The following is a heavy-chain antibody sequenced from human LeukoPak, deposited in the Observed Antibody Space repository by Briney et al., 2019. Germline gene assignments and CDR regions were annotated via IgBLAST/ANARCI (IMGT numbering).Heavy chain of an antibody. CDR2: IRSKAYGGTT. V-gene: IGHV3-49*04. D-gene: IGHD3-22*01. CDR1: GFPFCRYG. Sequence: GGSLRLSCAASGFPFCRYGMSWVRQARGKGREGVGFIRSKAYGGTTEYAASVKGRFTISRDDSKSIDYLQMNSLKTEDTAVYYCTTAYYYDSSGLGWGQGTLVTVSS. CDR3: TTAYYYDSSGLG. J-gene: IGHJ4*02.